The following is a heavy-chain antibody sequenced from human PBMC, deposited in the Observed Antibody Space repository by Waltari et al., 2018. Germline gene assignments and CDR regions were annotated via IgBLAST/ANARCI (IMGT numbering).Heavy chain of an antibody. J-gene: IGHJ4*02. CDR2: VSDDGGSR. CDR1: GFSFSTYT. V-gene: IGHV3-48*02. CDR3: ARSGSLDR. Sequence: EVQLVEAGGGLVKPGGSLRLSCAASGFSFSTYTMQWVRQAPGKGLGWISFVSDDGGSRYYADSVRGRFSSSRDNAKNSLYLQMNSLRDDDTALYYCARSGSLDRWGQGTLVTVSS. D-gene: IGHD1-26*01.